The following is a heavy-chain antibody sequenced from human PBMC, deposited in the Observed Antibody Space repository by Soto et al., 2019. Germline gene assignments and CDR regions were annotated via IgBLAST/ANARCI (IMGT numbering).Heavy chain of an antibody. Sequence: PSETLSRTCAVYGGSFSGYYWSWIRQPPGKGLEWIGEINHSGSTNYNPSLKSRVTISVDTSKNQFSLKLSSVTAADTDVYYCARDRVRFLEWAPDYYYGMDVWGQGTSVTASS. V-gene: IGHV4-34*01. CDR1: GGSFSGYY. D-gene: IGHD3-3*01. CDR2: INHSGST. CDR3: ARDRVRFLEWAPDYYYGMDV. J-gene: IGHJ6*02.